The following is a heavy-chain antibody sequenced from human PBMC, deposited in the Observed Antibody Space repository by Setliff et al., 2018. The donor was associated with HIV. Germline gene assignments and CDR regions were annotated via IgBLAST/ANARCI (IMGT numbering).Heavy chain of an antibody. CDR3: ASDYYASGGYGH. V-gene: IGHV3-30*03. Sequence: PGGSLRLSCAASEFTFSSYGMHWVRQAPGKGLERVATTSDDGSNKYYADSVKGRFTISRDNSRNTLYLNMNGLRPEDTAVYYCASDYYASGGYGHWGQGTQVTVSS. CDR1: EFTFSSYG. J-gene: IGHJ4*02. CDR2: TSDDGSNK. D-gene: IGHD3-10*01.